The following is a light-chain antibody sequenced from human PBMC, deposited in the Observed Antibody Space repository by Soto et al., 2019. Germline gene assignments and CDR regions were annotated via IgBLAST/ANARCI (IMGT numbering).Light chain of an antibody. CDR2: GAS. CDR3: QQIGNPGT. V-gene: IGKV3D-20*02. CDR1: QSFSSTF. Sequence: EILLTQSPDSLSLSPGDRATLSCRASQSFSSTFFAWYQQKPGQAPRLLIYGASSRATGIPDRFSGSGSGTTFPLTNRRLEAEEFAGEFWQQIGNPGTFGQGTKVEIK. J-gene: IGKJ1*01.